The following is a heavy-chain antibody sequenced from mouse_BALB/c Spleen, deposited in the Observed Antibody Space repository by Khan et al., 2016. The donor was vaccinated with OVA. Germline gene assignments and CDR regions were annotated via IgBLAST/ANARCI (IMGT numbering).Heavy chain of an antibody. CDR2: ISSSSTYT. CDR3: ASHLTGSFAY. J-gene: IGHJ3*01. CDR1: GFTFTNYG. Sequence: VQLKESGGDLVKPGGSLKLSCAASGFTFTNYGMSWVRQTPDKRLEWVTTISSSSTYTYYPDSVKGRFTISRNNAKNTLYLQMSSLKSEDTAMYYCASHLTGSFAYWGQGTLVTVSA. D-gene: IGHD4-1*01. V-gene: IGHV5-6*01.